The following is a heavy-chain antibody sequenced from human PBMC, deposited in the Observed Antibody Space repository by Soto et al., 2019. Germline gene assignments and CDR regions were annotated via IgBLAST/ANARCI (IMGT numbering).Heavy chain of an antibody. CDR2: INHSGRT. CDR3: ARPKGMDV. J-gene: IGHJ6*04. Sequence: QVHLQQWGAGLLKPSETLSLTCAVYGGSLSGYYWNWIRQPPGKGLEWIGEINHSGRTNYNPSLKSRVAISVDTSKNQFSLKLTSVTAADTAVYYFARPKGMDVWGKGTPVTVSS. CDR1: GGSLSGYY. V-gene: IGHV4-34*01.